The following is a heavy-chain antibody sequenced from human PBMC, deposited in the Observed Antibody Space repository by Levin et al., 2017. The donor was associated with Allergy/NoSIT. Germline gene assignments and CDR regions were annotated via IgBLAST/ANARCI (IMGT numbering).Heavy chain of an antibody. Sequence: LSLPCAVSGFRFNQFGMHWARQAPGKGLDWVAFISDDGSNEYIADSVKGRFTISRDNSRYMVFLQMNSLRPEDTAIYYCAREGGSWYYFDYWGLGTLVTVSS. CDR3: AREGGSWYYFDY. CDR1: GFRFNQFG. D-gene: IGHD6-13*01. J-gene: IGHJ4*02. V-gene: IGHV3-30*03. CDR2: ISDDGSNE.